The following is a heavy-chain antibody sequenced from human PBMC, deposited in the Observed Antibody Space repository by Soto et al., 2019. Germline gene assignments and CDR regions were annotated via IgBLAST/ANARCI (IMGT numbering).Heavy chain of an antibody. CDR2: IYFTGST. Sequence: SETLSLTCTVSGGAVSSGTYYWSWIRQPPGKGLEWIGHIYFTGSTNYNPSLKSRVTMSLDTSRNQFSLKLSSVTAADTAVYYCSRGPPRVQWFDPWGLGTLVTVSS. J-gene: IGHJ5*02. CDR3: SRGPPRVQWFDP. CDR1: GGAVSSGTYY. V-gene: IGHV4-61*01.